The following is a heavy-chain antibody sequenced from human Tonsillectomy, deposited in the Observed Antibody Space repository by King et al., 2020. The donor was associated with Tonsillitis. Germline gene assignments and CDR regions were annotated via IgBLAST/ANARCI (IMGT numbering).Heavy chain of an antibody. D-gene: IGHD4-17*01. V-gene: IGHV1-3*01. Sequence: QLVQSGAEVKKPGASVKVSCKASGYTFTSYAMHWVRQAPGQRLEWMGWINAGNGNTKYSQKFQGRVTITRDTSASTAYMELSSLRSEDTAEYYCASHEYGDYGLGAFDIWGQGTMVTVSS. CDR3: ASHEYGDYGLGAFDI. CDR2: INAGNGNT. J-gene: IGHJ3*02. CDR1: GYTFTSYA.